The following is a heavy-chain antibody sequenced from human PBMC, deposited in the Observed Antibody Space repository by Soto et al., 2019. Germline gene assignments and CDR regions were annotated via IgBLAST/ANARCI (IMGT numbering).Heavy chain of an antibody. D-gene: IGHD3-16*01. CDR1: GFTFSSYA. J-gene: IGHJ6*02. Sequence: QVQLVESGGGVVQPRRSLRLSCAASGFTFSSYAMHWVRQAPGKGLEWVAVISYDGSNKYYADSVKGRFTISRDNSKNTLYLQMNSLRAEDTAVYYCARDTGGVTVFLGMDVWGQGTTVTVSS. CDR3: ARDTGGVTVFLGMDV. CDR2: ISYDGSNK. V-gene: IGHV3-30-3*01.